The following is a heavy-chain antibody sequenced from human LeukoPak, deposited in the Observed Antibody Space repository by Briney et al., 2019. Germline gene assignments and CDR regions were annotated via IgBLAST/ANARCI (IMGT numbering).Heavy chain of an antibody. CDR2: IYTLGST. Sequence: SQTLSLICTVSGGSISSGSYYWSWIRQPAGKGPEWIGRIYTLGSTNYHPSLKRRLHISLATSKTQPSLTLTSVTAADTAVYYCARAYYDFWTGSEPTRWGGGLYYFAYWGQAPLVTVSS. V-gene: IGHV4-61*02. CDR1: GGSISSGSYY. CDR3: ARAYYDFWTGSEPTRWGGGLYYFAY. D-gene: IGHD3-3*01. J-gene: IGHJ4*02.